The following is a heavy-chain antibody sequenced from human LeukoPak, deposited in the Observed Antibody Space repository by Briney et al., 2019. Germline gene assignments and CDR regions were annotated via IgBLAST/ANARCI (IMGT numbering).Heavy chain of an antibody. D-gene: IGHD1-26*01. J-gene: IGHJ6*02. CDR3: ARDKGPVGESYGIDV. CDR1: GFTFSSYD. Sequence: PGGSLRLSCAASGFTFSSYDMHWVRQARGKGLEWVSAIGTAGDTYYPGSVKGRFTISRENAKNSLYLQMNSLRAGDTAVYYCARDKGPVGESYGIDVWGQGTTVTVSS. CDR2: IGTAGDT. V-gene: IGHV3-13*01.